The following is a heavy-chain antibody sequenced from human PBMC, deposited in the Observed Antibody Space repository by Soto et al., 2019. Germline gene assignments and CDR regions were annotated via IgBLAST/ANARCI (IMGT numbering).Heavy chain of an antibody. V-gene: IGHV5-51*01. CDR1: GYIFTSYW. Sequence: AVESLKISCKGSGYIFTSYWIGCFLQMPGKGLEWMGIIYPGDSDTRYSPSFQGQVTISADKSISTAYLQWSSLKASDTAMYYCARENPYYYGMDVWGQGTTVTVSS. CDR2: IYPGDSDT. CDR3: ARENPYYYGMDV. J-gene: IGHJ6*02.